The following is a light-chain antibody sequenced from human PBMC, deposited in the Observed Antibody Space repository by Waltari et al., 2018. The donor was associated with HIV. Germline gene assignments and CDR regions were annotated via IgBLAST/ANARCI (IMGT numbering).Light chain of an antibody. CDR3: QEYTTYLGT. CDR2: KAS. CDR1: QSIGVW. V-gene: IGKV1-5*03. Sequence: DIQMTQSPSTLSASVGDTFTITCRASQSIGVWLAWYQQKPGKAPKFLISKASSLESGVPSRFSGSGAATEFTLTISSLQPDDFATYFCQEYTTYLGTFGQGTKVEIK. J-gene: IGKJ1*01.